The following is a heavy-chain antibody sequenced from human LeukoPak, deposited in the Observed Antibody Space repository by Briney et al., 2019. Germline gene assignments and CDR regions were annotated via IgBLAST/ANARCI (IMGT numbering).Heavy chain of an antibody. CDR3: ARFQEYYYDSSGPSDY. V-gene: IGHV1-2*02. J-gene: IGHJ4*02. CDR1: GYTFTGYY. D-gene: IGHD3-22*01. CDR2: INPNSGGT. Sequence: ASVKVSCKASGYTFTGYYMHWVRQAPGQGLEWMGWINPNSGGTNYAQKFQGRVTMTRDTSISTAYMELSRLRSDDTAVYYCARFQEYYYDSSGPSDYWGQGTLVTVSS.